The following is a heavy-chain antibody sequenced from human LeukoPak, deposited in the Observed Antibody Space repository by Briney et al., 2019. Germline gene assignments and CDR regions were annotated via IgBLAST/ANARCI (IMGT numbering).Heavy chain of an antibody. CDR3: ARVAVTTLSYAFDI. CDR2: ISSSGSTI. J-gene: IGHJ3*02. D-gene: IGHD4-17*01. V-gene: IGHV3-48*03. CDR1: GFTFSSYE. Sequence: GGSLRLSCAASGFTFSSYEMNWVRQAPGKGLEWVSYISSSGSTIYYADSVKGRFTISRDNAKNSLYLQMNSLRAEDTAVYYCARVAVTTLSYAFDIWGQGTMVTVSS.